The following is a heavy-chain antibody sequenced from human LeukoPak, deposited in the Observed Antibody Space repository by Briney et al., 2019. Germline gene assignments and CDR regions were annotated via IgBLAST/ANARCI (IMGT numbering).Heavy chain of an antibody. CDR3: AREVAAGSYRGFDY. CDR1: GGSISTDNW. V-gene: IGHV4-4*02. D-gene: IGHD6-19*01. J-gene: IGHJ4*01. Sequence: KPSGTLSLTCAVSGGSISTDNWWHWIRQSPGQGLEWIAEIYHNGDVHYNPSLKSRVTMSVDTSKNRFSLKVNSVTAADTATYFCAREVAAGSYRGFDYWGQGTLVTVSS. CDR2: IYHNGDV.